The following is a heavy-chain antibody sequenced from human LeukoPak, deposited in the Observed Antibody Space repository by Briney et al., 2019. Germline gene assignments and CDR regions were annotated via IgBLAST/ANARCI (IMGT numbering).Heavy chain of an antibody. V-gene: IGHV3-9*01. D-gene: IGHD2-15*01. CDR2: ISWNSGSI. CDR3: AKDSGGYIARNFDY. Sequence: GGSLRLSGAASGFTFDDYAMHWVRQAPGKGLEWVSGISWNSGSIGYADSVKGRFTISRDNAKNSLYLQMNSLRAEDTALYYCAKDSGGYIARNFDYWGQGTLVTVSS. J-gene: IGHJ4*02. CDR1: GFTFDDYA.